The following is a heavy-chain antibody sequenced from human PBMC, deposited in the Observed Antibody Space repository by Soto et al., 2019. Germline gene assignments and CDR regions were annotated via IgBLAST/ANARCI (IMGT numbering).Heavy chain of an antibody. CDR3: ARGQEGVVATH. CDR2: IKGDGST. V-gene: IGHV4-34*01. Sequence: QVQLQQWGAGLLKPSETLSLNCAVNGGSLSHYYWSWIRQPPGKGLEWIGEIKGDGSTNYSPSLKGRATISSDTSNNQFAQRLYAVTAADRGVYYCARGQEGVVATHWDQGTLVTVSS. D-gene: IGHD5-12*01. CDR1: GGSLSHYY. J-gene: IGHJ4*02.